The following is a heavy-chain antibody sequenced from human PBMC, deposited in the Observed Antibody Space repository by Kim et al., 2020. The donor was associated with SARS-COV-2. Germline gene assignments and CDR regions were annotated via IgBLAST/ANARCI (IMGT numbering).Heavy chain of an antibody. CDR3: AKEEGSGYSSGWTYYYYGMDV. CDR1: GFTFSSYG. J-gene: IGHJ6*02. Sequence: VGSLRLSCAASGFTFSSYGMHWVRQAPGKGLEWVAVISYDGSNKNYADSVKGRFTISRDNSKNTLYLQMNSLRGEDTAVYYCAKEEGSGYSSGWTYYYYGMDVWGQGTTVTVSS. D-gene: IGHD6-19*01. CDR2: ISYDGSNK. V-gene: IGHV3-30*18.